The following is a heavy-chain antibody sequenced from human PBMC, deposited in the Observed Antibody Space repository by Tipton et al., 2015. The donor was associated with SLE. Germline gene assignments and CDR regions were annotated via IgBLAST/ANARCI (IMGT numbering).Heavy chain of an antibody. CDR2: IYYSGST. D-gene: IGHD6-13*01. CDR3: ARSAGYSSSWAHFDY. Sequence: TLSLTCTVSGGSISSHYWSWIRQPPGKGLEWIGYIYYSGSTNYNPSLKSRVTISVDTSKNQFSLRLSSVTAADTAVYYCARSAGYSSSWAHFDYWGQGTLVTVSS. J-gene: IGHJ4*02. V-gene: IGHV4-59*11. CDR1: GGSISSHY.